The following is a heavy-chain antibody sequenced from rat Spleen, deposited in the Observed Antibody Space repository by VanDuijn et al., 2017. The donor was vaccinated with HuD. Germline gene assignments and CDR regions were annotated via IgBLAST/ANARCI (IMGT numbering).Heavy chain of an antibody. D-gene: IGHD1-4*01. V-gene: IGHV5-20*01. Sequence: EVHLVESGGGLVQPGRSLKLSCAASGFSFSDYYMAWVRQAPTKGLEWVASISYDGGSTYYPDSVKGRFTISRDNAKSTLYLQMNSLRSEDTATYYCTRVEPGYNYYFDYWGQGVMVTVSS. J-gene: IGHJ2*01. CDR3: TRVEPGYNYYFDY. CDR1: GFSFSDYY. CDR2: ISYDGGST.